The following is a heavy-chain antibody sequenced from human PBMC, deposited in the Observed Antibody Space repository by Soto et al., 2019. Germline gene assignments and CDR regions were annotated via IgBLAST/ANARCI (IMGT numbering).Heavy chain of an antibody. Sequence: ASVKVSCKASGYTFTSYGISWVRQAPGQGLEWMGWISAYNGNTNYAQKLQGRVTMTTDTSTSTAYMELRSLRSDDTAVYYCAREKSPAAGAPGAFDIWGRGTMVTVSS. V-gene: IGHV1-18*01. CDR2: ISAYNGNT. CDR1: GYTFTSYG. J-gene: IGHJ3*02. D-gene: IGHD6-13*01. CDR3: AREKSPAAGAPGAFDI.